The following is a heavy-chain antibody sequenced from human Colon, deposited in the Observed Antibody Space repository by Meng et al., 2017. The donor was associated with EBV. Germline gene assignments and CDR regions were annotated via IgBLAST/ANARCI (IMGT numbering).Heavy chain of an antibody. CDR1: GDSVTNGGYS. J-gene: IGHJ4*02. CDR2: IYHSGST. D-gene: IGHD7-27*01. V-gene: IGHV4-30-2*01. CDR3: ARDTSTWGNKGLDH. Sequence: HLHLPEPGSGLVKPSQTLSLTCVVSGDSVTNGGYSWSWIRQPPGKGLEWIGYIYHSGSTKYNPSLKSRVTISVDTSKNQFSLKLSSVTAADTAVYYCARDTSTWGNKGLDHWGQGILVTVSS.